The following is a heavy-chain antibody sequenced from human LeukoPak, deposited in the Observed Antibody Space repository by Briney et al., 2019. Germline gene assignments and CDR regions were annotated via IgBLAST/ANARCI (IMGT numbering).Heavy chain of an antibody. V-gene: IGHV3-7*03. CDR3: ARGTADVDY. J-gene: IGHJ4*02. D-gene: IGHD2-21*02. CDR2: IKQDGSEK. Sequence: GGSLRLSCAASGFTFSNYWMSWVRQAPGKGLEWVANIKQDGSEKDYVDSVKGRFTISRDNSKNTLYLQMNSLRAEDTAVYYCARGTADVDYWGQGTLVTVSS. CDR1: GFTFSNYW.